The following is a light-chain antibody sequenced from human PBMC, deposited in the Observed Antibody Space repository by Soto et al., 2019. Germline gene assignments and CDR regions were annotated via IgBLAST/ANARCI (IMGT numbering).Light chain of an antibody. Sequence: QSALTQSPSASGSPGQSVTISCTGTSSDVGNYKYVSWYQQHPGKAPKLMIYEVSKRPSGVPDRFSGSNSGNTASLTVSGLQAEDEADYYCSSYAGSNNRVFGGGTKLTVL. CDR1: SSDVGNYKY. V-gene: IGLV2-8*01. CDR3: SSYAGSNNRV. J-gene: IGLJ3*02. CDR2: EVS.